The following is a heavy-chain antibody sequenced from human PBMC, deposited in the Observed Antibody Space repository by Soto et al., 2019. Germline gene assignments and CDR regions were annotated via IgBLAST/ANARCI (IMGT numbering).Heavy chain of an antibody. J-gene: IGHJ4*02. D-gene: IGHD3-3*01. CDR2: LYYSGST. V-gene: IGHV4-61*01. CDR3: ARGQAFWTGYYRMPYYFDY. CDR1: GGSVSSGSYY. Sequence: SETLSLTCTVSGGSVSSGSYYWSWIRQPPGKGLEYIGYLYYSGSTNYNPSLKSRVTISVDAPKNQFSLKLTSVTAADTAIYYCARGQAFWTGYYRMPYYFDYWGQGTLVTVSS.